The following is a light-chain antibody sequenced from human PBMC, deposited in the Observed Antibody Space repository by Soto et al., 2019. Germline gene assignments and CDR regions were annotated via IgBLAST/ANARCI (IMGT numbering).Light chain of an antibody. CDR3: QQYYSTPPYT. J-gene: IGKJ2*01. Sequence: DIVMXQXPDXLXVSLXEXXXIXCKXSXXXLXXSNXKNYLAWYQQKPGQPPKLLIYWASTRESGVPDRFSGSGSGTDFTLTISSLQAEDVAVYYCQQYYSTPPYTFGQGTKLEIK. V-gene: IGKV4-1*01. CDR2: WAS. CDR1: XXXLXXSNXKNY.